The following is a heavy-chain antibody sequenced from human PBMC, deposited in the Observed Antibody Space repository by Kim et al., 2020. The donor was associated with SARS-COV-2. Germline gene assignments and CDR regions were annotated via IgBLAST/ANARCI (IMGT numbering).Heavy chain of an antibody. CDR3: ARGLLRVGGPSSSWYNY. V-gene: IGHV1-8*01. D-gene: IGHD6-13*01. CDR1: GYTFTSYD. Sequence: ASVKVSCKASGYTFTSYDINWVRQATGQGLEWMGWMNPNSGNTGYAQKFQGRVTMTRNTSISTAYMELSSLRSEDTAVYYCARGLLRVGGPSSSWYNYWGQGTLVTVSS. CDR2: MNPNSGNT. J-gene: IGHJ4*02.